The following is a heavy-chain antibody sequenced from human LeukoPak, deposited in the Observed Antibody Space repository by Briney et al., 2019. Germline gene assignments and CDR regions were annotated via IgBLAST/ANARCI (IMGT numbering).Heavy chain of an antibody. J-gene: IGHJ1*01. Sequence: TSETLSLTCTVSGGSISSYYWSWIRQPAGKGLEWIGRIYTSGSTNYNPSLKSRGTISVDKSKNQFSLKLSSVTAADTAVYYCASCSALSTSAAEYFQHWGQGTLVTVSS. CDR3: ASCSALSTSAAEYFQH. CDR1: GGSISSYY. CDR2: IYTSGST. V-gene: IGHV4-4*07. D-gene: IGHD2-15*01.